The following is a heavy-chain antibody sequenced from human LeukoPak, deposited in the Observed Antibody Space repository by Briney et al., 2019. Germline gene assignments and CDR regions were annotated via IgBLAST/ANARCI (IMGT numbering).Heavy chain of an antibody. CDR2: IIPIFGTA. D-gene: IGHD3-22*01. J-gene: IGHJ6*02. Sequence: GASVKVSCKASGGTFISYAISWVRQAPGQGLEWMGGIIPIFGTANYAQKFQGRVTITADESTSTAYMELSSLRSEDTAVYYCARDPLDYYDSSGYSYYYYGMDVWGQGTTVTVSS. CDR1: GGTFISYA. CDR3: ARDPLDYYDSSGYSYYYYGMDV. V-gene: IGHV1-69*13.